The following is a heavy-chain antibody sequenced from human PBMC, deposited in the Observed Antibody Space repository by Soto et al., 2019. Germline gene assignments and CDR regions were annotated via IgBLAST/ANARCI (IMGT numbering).Heavy chain of an antibody. D-gene: IGHD1-1*01. J-gene: IGHJ4*02. CDR3: ARTITSGTRFDY. Sequence: QVPLQESGPGLVKPSGTLSLTCAVSGGSISTSNWWSWVRQPPGKGLEWIGEVYHSGSTNYHPSFKSRVAMSVDKSKNQFSLKLNSVTAADTALYYCARTITSGTRFDYWGQGSLVSVSS. CDR2: VYHSGST. V-gene: IGHV4-4*02. CDR1: GGSISTSNW.